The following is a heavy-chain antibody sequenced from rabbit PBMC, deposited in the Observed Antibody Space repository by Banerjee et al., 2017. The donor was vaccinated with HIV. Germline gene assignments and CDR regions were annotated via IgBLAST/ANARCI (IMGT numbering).Heavy chain of an antibody. CDR2: INSNTGNT. J-gene: IGHJ4*01. Sequence: QQQLEESGGGLVKPGGTLTLTCTASGFTLSSYWICWVRQAPGKGLEWIACINSNTGNTVYASWAKGPFTISKTSSTTVTLQMTSLTAADTATYLCARDLAGVIGWNFNLWGPGTLVTVS. D-gene: IGHD4-1*01. CDR1: GFTLSSYW. V-gene: IGHV1S45*01. CDR3: ARDLAGVIGWNFNL.